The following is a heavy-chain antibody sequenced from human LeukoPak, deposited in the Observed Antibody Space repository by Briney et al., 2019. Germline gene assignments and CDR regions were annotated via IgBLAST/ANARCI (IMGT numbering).Heavy chain of an antibody. D-gene: IGHD1-26*01. V-gene: IGHV3-64*01. Sequence: GGSLRLSCAASGFTFSSYGMHWVRQAPGKGLEYVSAISSNGGSTYYANSVKGRFTISRDNAKNSLYLQMNSLRAEDTALYYCAKDSGSYYNYFDYWGQGTLVTVSS. CDR3: AKDSGSYYNYFDY. J-gene: IGHJ4*02. CDR1: GFTFSSYG. CDR2: ISSNGGST.